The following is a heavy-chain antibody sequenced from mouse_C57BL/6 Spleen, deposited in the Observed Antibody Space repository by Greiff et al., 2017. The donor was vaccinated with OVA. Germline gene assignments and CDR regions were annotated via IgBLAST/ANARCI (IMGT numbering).Heavy chain of an antibody. D-gene: IGHD1-1*01. CDR2: ISYDGSN. CDR1: GYSITSGYY. J-gene: IGHJ2*01. CDR3: ARIVITTVVFDY. Sequence: EVQLQESGPGLVKPSQSLSLTCSVTGYSITSGYYWNWIRQFPGNKLEWMGYISYDGSNNYNPSLKNRISITRDTSKNQFFLKLNSVTTEDTATYYCARIVITTVVFDYWGQGTTLTVSS. V-gene: IGHV3-6*01.